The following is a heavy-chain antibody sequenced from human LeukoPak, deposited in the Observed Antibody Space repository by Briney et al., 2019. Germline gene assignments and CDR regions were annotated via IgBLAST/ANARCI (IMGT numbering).Heavy chain of an antibody. CDR3: ARDWGAAGLWDY. CDR2: IKEDGSEK. D-gene: IGHD6-13*01. V-gene: IGHV3-7*05. CDR1: GFTFSNYW. Sequence: GGSLRLSCASSGFTFSNYWMSWVRQAPGKGLEWVANIKEDGSEKDYVDSVKGRFTISRDNAKNSLYLQMNSLRAEDTAIYYCARDWGAAGLWDYWGQGTLVAVSS. J-gene: IGHJ4*02.